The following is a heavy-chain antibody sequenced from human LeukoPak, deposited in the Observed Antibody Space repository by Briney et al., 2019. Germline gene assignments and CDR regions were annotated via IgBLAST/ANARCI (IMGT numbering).Heavy chain of an antibody. V-gene: IGHV3-48*03. Sequence: GGSLRLSCAASGFTFSSYEMNWVRQAPGKGLEGVSYISSSGSTIYYADSVKGRFTISRDNAQNSVYLQMNSLRGEDTAVYYCARDASRTGTTWGQGTLVTVSS. CDR1: GFTFSSYE. CDR2: ISSSGSTI. CDR3: ARDASRTGTT. D-gene: IGHD1-1*01. J-gene: IGHJ5*02.